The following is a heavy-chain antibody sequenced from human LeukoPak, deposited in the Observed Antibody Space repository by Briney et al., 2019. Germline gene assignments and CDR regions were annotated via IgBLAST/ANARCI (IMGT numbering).Heavy chain of an antibody. Sequence: SETLSLTCSVSGGSISSYYWSWIRQPPGKGLEWIGYIYYSGSTNYNPSFKSRVTISVDTSKNQFSLKLSSVTAADTAVYYCARGGRQVPYYFDYWGQGTLVTVSS. D-gene: IGHD6-19*01. J-gene: IGHJ4*02. CDR3: ARGGRQVPYYFDY. CDR2: IYYSGST. V-gene: IGHV4-59*01. CDR1: GGSISSYY.